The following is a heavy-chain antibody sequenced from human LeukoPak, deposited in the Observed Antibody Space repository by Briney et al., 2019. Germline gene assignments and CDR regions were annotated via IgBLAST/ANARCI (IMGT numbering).Heavy chain of an antibody. D-gene: IGHD5-12*01. CDR3: ARVQSGYDHTPLDY. V-gene: IGHV3-11*01. Sequence: GGSLRLSCAASGFTFSDYYMAWIRQAPGKSLEWVSYISRSSSSKNYADSVRGRFFISRGNAKSSLYLQMNSQRAEDTAVYYCARVQSGYDHTPLDYWGQGTLVTVSS. CDR2: ISRSSSSK. CDR1: GFTFSDYY. J-gene: IGHJ4*02.